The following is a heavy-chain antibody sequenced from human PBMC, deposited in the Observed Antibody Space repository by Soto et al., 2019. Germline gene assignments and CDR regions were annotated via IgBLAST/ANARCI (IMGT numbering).Heavy chain of an antibody. V-gene: IGHV3-53*04. CDR2: IYSGGST. CDR1: GFTVSSNY. D-gene: IGHD4-17*01. J-gene: IGHJ4*02. Sequence: EVQLVESGGGLVQPGGSLRLSCAASGFTVSSNYMSWVRQAPGKGLEWVSVIYSGGSTYYADAVKGRFTISRHNYKNTLYLQMNSRRAEDTAVYYCAGGWPSYGDYYFDYWGQGTLVTVSS. CDR3: AGGWPSYGDYYFDY.